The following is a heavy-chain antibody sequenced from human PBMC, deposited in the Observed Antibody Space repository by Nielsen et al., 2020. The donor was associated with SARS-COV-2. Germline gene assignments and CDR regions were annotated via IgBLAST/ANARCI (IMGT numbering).Heavy chain of an antibody. CDR3: ARGVRVTSINFPNPQRYSFDY. CDR2: IYSSGRT. D-gene: IGHD2-21*02. CDR1: GGSISSGSYY. Sequence: SETLSLTCTVSGGSISSGSYYWSWIRQHPGKGLEWVGYIYSSGRTFYYPSLKSRVTVSEDTSKNQFSLKLSSVTAADTAMYFCARGVRVTSINFPNPQRYSFDYWGQGTLVTVSS. V-gene: IGHV4-31*03. J-gene: IGHJ4*02.